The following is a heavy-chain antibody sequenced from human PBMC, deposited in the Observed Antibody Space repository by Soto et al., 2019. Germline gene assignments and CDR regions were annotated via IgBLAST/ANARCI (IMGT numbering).Heavy chain of an antibody. CDR2: IIPIFGTA. V-gene: IGHV1-69*13. CDR1: GGTFSSYA. Sequence: VKVSCKASGGTFSSYAISWVRQAPGQGLEWMGGIIPIFGTANYAQKFQGRVTITADDSTSTAYMELSSLRSEDTAVYYCASGYSYGGYFDYWGQGTLVTVSS. J-gene: IGHJ4*02. CDR3: ASGYSYGGYFDY. D-gene: IGHD5-18*01.